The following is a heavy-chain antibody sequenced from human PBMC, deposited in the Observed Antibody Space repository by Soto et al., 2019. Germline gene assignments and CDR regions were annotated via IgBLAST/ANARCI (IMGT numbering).Heavy chain of an antibody. V-gene: IGHV5-51*01. CDR1: GYSFTSYW. J-gene: IGHJ3*02. D-gene: IGHD2-2*02. CDR2: IYPGDSDT. CDR3: ASTNTVSFDAFDI. Sequence: PGESLKISCKGSGYSFTSYWIGWVRQMPGKGLEWMGIIYPGDSDTRYSPSFQGQVTISADKSISTAYLQWSSLKASDTAMYYCASTNTVSFDAFDIWGQGTMVTVSS.